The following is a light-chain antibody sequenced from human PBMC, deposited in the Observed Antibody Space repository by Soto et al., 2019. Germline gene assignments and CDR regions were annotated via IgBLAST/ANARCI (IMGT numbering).Light chain of an antibody. J-gene: IGKJ4*01. V-gene: IGKV3-20*01. CDR3: QQYNQWLT. CDR2: GES. CDR1: QSLSSSY. Sequence: ENVLTQSPGTLSLSPGDRPTLSCRASQSLSSSYLAWYQQKPGQAPRLLIYGESSRATSIPDRFSGSGSGTDFTPTISRLEPEDFAVYYCQQYNQWLTFCGGTKLEIK.